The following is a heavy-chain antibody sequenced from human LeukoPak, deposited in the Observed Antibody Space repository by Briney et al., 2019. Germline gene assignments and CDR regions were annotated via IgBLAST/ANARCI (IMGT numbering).Heavy chain of an antibody. CDR2: IYYSGST. V-gene: IGHV4-59*12. J-gene: IGHJ5*02. CDR3: ARDYGDYGGWFDP. Sequence: SETLSLTCTVSGGSISSYYWSWIRQPPGKGLEWIGYIYYSGSTNYNPSLKSRVTISVDTSKNQFSLKLSSVTAADTAVYYCARDYGDYGGWFDPWGQGTLVIVSS. D-gene: IGHD4-17*01. CDR1: GGSISSYY.